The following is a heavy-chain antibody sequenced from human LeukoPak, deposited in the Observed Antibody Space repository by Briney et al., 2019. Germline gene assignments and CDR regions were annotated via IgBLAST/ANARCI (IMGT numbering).Heavy chain of an antibody. D-gene: IGHD6-19*01. J-gene: IGHJ4*02. V-gene: IGHV3-7*01. CDR3: ARGRLLGSSGN. CDR2: IKQDGSEK. Sequence: GGSLRLSCAASGFTFSSYWMSRVRQAPGKGLEWVANIKQDGSEKYYVDSVKGRFTISRDNAKNSLYLQMNSLRAEDTAVYYCARGRLLGSSGNWGQGTLVTVSS. CDR1: GFTFSSYW.